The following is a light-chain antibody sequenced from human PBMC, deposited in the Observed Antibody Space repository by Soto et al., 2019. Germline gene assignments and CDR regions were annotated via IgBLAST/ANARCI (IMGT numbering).Light chain of an antibody. CDR2: ENN. CDR3: GTWDSSLSAGRWV. J-gene: IGLJ3*02. CDR1: SSNIGNNY. V-gene: IGLV1-51*02. Sequence: QSALTQPPSVSAAPGQKVTISCSGSSSNIGNNYVSWYQQLPGTAPKLLIYENNKRPSGIPDRFSGSKSGTSATLGITGLQTGDEADYYCGTWDSSLSAGRWVFGGGTKVTVL.